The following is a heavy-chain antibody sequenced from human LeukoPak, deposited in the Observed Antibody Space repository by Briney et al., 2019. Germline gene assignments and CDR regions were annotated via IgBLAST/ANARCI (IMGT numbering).Heavy chain of an antibody. CDR2: IYYSGST. V-gene: IGHV4-39*01. Sequence: SETLSLTCTVSGGSISSSSYYWGWIRQPPGKGLEWIGSIYYSGSTYYNPSLKSRVTISVDTSKNQFSLKLSSVTAADTAVYYCASFYGSGSPPRFDYWGQGTLVTVSS. CDR3: ASFYGSGSPPRFDY. D-gene: IGHD3-10*01. J-gene: IGHJ4*02. CDR1: GGSISSSSYY.